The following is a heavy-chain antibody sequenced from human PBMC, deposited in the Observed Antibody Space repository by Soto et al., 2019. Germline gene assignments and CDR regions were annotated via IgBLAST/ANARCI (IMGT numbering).Heavy chain of an antibody. V-gene: IGHV3-30*03. CDR2: ISYDGSNQ. J-gene: IGHJ6*02. CDR3: ARDSRSFYFFYYGMNV. Sequence: GGSLRLSCVVSGFTFSSYGMHWVRQAPGKGLEWVAVISYDGSNQYYADSVKGRFTISRDNSKNTLFLQMNSLRTEDTAVYYCARDSRSFYFFYYGMNVWGQGTTVTVSS. CDR1: GFTFSSYG.